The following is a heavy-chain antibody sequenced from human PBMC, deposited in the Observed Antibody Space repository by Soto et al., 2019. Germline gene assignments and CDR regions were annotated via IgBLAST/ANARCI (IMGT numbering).Heavy chain of an antibody. J-gene: IGHJ4*02. CDR2: INPNGGVT. Sequence: ASVKVSCKASGFTLTHYYIHWVRQAPGQGLEWMGIINPNGGVTTYAQKFRAGFTMTRDTSTNTVYMELSSLRSEDSAVYYCATSVNSPMAFDYWGQGTLVTVSS. CDR3: ATSVNSPMAFDY. V-gene: IGHV1-46*01. D-gene: IGHD3-10*01. CDR1: GFTLTHYY.